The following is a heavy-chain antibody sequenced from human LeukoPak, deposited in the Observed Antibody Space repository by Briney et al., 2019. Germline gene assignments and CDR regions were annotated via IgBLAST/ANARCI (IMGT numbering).Heavy chain of an antibody. D-gene: IGHD2-21*02. Sequence: PGESLKISCKGSGYSFTSYWIGWVRQMPGKGLEWMGIINPGDSDTRYSPSFQGQVTISADKSISTANLQWSSLKASDTAMYYCARHEQSSHPLVVTATPDYWGQGTLVTVSS. CDR1: GYSFTSYW. CDR3: ARHEQSSHPLVVTATPDY. J-gene: IGHJ4*02. CDR2: INPGDSDT. V-gene: IGHV5-51*01.